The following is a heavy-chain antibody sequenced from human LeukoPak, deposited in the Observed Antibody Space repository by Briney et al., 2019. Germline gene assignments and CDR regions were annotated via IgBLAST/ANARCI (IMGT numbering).Heavy chain of an antibody. CDR3: ARDDQRWGWFDP. V-gene: IGHV4-4*07. D-gene: IGHD4-23*01. J-gene: IGHJ5*02. CDR2: IYTSGST. Sequence: PSETLSLTCTVSGGSIGSYYWSWIRQPAGRGLEWIGRIYTSGSTNYNPSLKSRVTMSVDTSKNQFSLKLTSVTAADTAVYYCARDDQRWGWFDPWGQGTLVTVSS. CDR1: GGSIGSYY.